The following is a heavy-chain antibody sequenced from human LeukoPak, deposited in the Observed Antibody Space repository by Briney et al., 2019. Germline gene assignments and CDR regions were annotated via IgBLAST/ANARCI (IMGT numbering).Heavy chain of an antibody. CDR1: GFTFSSYA. CDR2: IWYDGSNK. CDR3: ARDSSRYCSSTSCYGAFDI. V-gene: IGHV3-33*08. J-gene: IGHJ3*02. D-gene: IGHD2-2*01. Sequence: QPGRSLRLSCAASGFTFSSYAMHWVRQAPGKGLEWVAVIWYDGSNKYYADSVKGRFTISRDNSKNTPYLQMNSLRAEDTAVYYCARDSSRYCSSTSCYGAFDIWGQGTMVTVSS.